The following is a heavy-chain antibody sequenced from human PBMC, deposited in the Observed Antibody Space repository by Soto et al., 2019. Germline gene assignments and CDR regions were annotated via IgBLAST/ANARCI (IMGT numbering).Heavy chain of an antibody. J-gene: IGHJ6*02. V-gene: IGHV3-33*01. D-gene: IGHD6-13*01. CDR2: IWYDGSNK. CDR1: GFTFSKYG. Sequence: QVQVVESGGGVVQPGKSLRLSCAASGFTFSKYGLHWVRQAPGKGLEWVAYIWYDGSNKYYADSVKGRFTISRDNSKNTLYLQMNSLRGGDTAMYYCARDMYSSSWHKADYYYYAVDVWGQGTTVIVSS. CDR3: ARDMYSSSWHKADYYYYAVDV.